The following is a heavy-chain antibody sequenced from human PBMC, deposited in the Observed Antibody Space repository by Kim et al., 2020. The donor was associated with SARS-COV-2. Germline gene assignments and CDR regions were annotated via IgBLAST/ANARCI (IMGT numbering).Heavy chain of an antibody. D-gene: IGHD3-3*01. CDR2: IKSKTDGGTT. J-gene: IGHJ4*02. Sequence: GGSLRLSCAASGFTFSNAWMSWVRQAPGKGLEWVGRIKSKTDGGTTDYAAPVKGRFTISRDDSKNTLYLQMNSLKTEDTAVYYCTTGPLDFWSGYYFEYWGQGTLVTVSS. V-gene: IGHV3-15*01. CDR3: TTGPLDFWSGYYFEY. CDR1: GFTFSNAW.